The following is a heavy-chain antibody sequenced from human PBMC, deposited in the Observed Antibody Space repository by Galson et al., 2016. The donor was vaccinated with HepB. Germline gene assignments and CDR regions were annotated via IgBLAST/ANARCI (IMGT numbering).Heavy chain of an antibody. Sequence: SLRLSCAASGFTFTTYAMSWVRQAPGKGLECVSVIYTGGYTYYADSVKGRFTISRDESKNTLFLEINSLSAEDTAVYYCARVSRTGSHYDSSGDGRPNYYYYMDVWGKGTTLTVSS. D-gene: IGHD3-22*01. V-gene: IGHV3-53*01. CDR3: ARVSRTGSHYDSSGDGRPNYYYYMDV. CDR2: IYTGGYT. J-gene: IGHJ6*03. CDR1: GFTFTTYA.